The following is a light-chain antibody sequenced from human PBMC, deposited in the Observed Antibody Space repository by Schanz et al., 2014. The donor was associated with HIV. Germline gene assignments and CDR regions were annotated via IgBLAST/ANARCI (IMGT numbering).Light chain of an antibody. CDR2: DSY. Sequence: QSVLTQPPSVSAAPGQKVTISCSGTIFNIGNNYVSWYQHLPGTAPKLLIYDSYERPSEIRDRFSGSKSGQSATLAIIGLQAGDEADYYCGAWDSGRRAVVFGGGTQLTVL. CDR3: GAWDSGRRAVV. J-gene: IGLJ7*01. CDR1: IFNIGNNY. V-gene: IGLV1-51*01.